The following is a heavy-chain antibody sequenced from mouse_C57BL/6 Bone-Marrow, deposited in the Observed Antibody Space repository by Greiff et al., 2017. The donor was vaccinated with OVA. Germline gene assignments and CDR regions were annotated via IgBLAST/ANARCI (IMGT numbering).Heavy chain of an antibody. V-gene: IGHV10-1*01. CDR2: IRSKSHNYAT. CDR1: GFSFNTYA. D-gene: IGHD1-1*01. J-gene: IGHJ1*03. Sequence: GGGLVQPKGSLKLSCAASGFSFNTYAMNWVRQAPGKGLEWVARIRSKSHNYATYYADSVKDRFTISRDDSESMLYLQMNNLKTEDTAMYYCVTTTGVGPWYFDVWGTGTTVTVSS. CDR3: VTTTGVGPWYFDV.